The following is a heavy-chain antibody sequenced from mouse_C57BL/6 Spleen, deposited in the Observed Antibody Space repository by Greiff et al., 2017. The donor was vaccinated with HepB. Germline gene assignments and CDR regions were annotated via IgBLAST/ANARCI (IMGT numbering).Heavy chain of an antibody. D-gene: IGHD3-2*02. J-gene: IGHJ3*01. V-gene: IGHV5-6*01. Sequence: DVHLVESGGDLVKPGGSLKLSCAASGFTFSSYGMSWVRQTPDKRLEWVATISSGGSYTYYPDSVKGRFTIYRDNAKNTLYLQMSSLKSEDTAMYYCARQATAQAWFAYWGQGTLVTVSA. CDR1: GFTFSSYG. CDR2: ISSGGSYT. CDR3: ARQATAQAWFAY.